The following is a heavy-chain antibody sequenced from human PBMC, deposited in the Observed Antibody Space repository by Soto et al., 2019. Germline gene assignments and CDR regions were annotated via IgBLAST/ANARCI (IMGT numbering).Heavy chain of an antibody. CDR2: IVPIYGTR. Sequence: ASVKVSCKASGGTLSRYAFSWVRQAPGQGLEWMGGIVPIYGTRGFAQKFQGRLTITADEPTRTAYMELSSLRSEDTAAYYCARDLDYYGSGSHYYYGMGVWGQGTTVTVSS. CDR1: GGTLSRYA. CDR3: ARDLDYYGSGSHYYYGMGV. V-gene: IGHV1-69*13. J-gene: IGHJ6*02. D-gene: IGHD3-10*01.